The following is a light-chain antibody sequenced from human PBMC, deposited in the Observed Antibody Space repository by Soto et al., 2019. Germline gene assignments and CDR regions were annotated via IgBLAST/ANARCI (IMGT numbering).Light chain of an antibody. CDR1: SGINVGTYN. V-gene: IGLV5-39*01. J-gene: IGLJ3*02. CDR2: YNSDSDK. Sequence: QPVLTQPTSLSASPGASARFTCTLRSGINVGTYNMDWYQQKPGSRPRYLLRYNSDSDKQQGSGVPSRFSGANDASTNAGLLLISGLQSEEEADYYCAIGDSSTWVFGGGTKLTVL. CDR3: AIGDSSTWV.